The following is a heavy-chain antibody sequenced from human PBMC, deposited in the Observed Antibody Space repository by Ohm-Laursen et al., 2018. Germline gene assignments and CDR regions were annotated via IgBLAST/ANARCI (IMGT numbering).Heavy chain of an antibody. V-gene: IGHV4-34*01. CDR1: GGSFSGYY. J-gene: IGHJ4*02. D-gene: IGHD2-15*01. Sequence: GTLSLTCAVYGGSFSGYYWSWIRQPPGKGLEWIGEINHSGSTNYNPSLKSRVTISVDTSKNQFSLKLSSVTAADTAVYYCARGYCSGGSCYYFDYWGQGTLVTVSS. CDR2: INHSGST. CDR3: ARGYCSGGSCYYFDY.